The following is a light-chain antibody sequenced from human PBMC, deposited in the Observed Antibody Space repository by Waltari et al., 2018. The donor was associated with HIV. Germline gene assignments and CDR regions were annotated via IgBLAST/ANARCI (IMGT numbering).Light chain of an antibody. V-gene: IGLV3-25*03. CDR1: ALPKQY. CDR2: KDS. J-gene: IGLJ3*02. Sequence: SYELTQPPSVSVSPGQPARIPCSGDALPKQYAYWYHQKPGQAPVMVIYKDSERPSGIPERFSGSSSGTTVTLTISGVQAEDEADYYCQSADSSGTYRVFGGGTKLTVL. CDR3: QSADSSGTYRV.